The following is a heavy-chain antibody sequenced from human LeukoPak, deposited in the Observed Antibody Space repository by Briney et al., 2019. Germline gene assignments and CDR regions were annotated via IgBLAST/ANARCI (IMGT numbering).Heavy chain of an antibody. V-gene: IGHV1-69*01. Sequence: SVKVSCKASGGTFSSYAISWVRQAPGQGLEWMGGIIPIFGTVNYAQKFQGRVTITADESTSTAYMELSSLRSEDTAVYYCASATRDGCSYFFDYWGQGTLVTVSS. CDR2: IIPIFGTV. CDR1: GGTFSSYA. D-gene: IGHD5-12*01. CDR3: ASATRDGCSYFFDY. J-gene: IGHJ4*02.